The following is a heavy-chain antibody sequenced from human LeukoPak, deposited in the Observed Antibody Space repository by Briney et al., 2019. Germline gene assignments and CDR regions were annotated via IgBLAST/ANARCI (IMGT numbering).Heavy chain of an antibody. J-gene: IGHJ3*02. CDR3: ARERLGRDGYKTPAFDI. Sequence: PGGSLRLSCAASGFTFSSYWMHWVRQAPGKGLVWVSRINSDGSTTTYADSVKGRFIVSRDNAKNTLYLQMNSLRAEDTAVYYCARERLGRDGYKTPAFDIWGQGTMVTVSS. D-gene: IGHD5-24*01. V-gene: IGHV3-74*01. CDR2: INSDGSTT. CDR1: GFTFSSYW.